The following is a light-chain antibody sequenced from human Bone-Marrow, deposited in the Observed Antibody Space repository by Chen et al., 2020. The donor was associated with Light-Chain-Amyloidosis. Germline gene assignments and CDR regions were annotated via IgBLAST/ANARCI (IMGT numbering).Light chain of an antibody. V-gene: IGLV2-14*03. Sequence: QSALTQPASVSGSPGQSITISCTGTSSDVGGYNYVSWYQQHPGKAPKLMIYDVRNRPSGVSNRFSGSNAGNTASLTISGLQAEDEADYYCSSYTSSSVVFGGGTKLTVL. CDR2: DVR. CDR3: SSYTSSSVV. J-gene: IGLJ2*01. CDR1: SSDVGGYNY.